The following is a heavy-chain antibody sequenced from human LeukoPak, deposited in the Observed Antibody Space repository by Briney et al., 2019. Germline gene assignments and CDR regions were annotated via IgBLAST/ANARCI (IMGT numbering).Heavy chain of an antibody. V-gene: IGHV1-2*02. Sequence: GASVKVSCKASGYTFTGYYMHWVRQAPGQGLEWMGWINPNSGGTNYAQKFQGRVTMTRDTSISTAYMELSRLRSDDTAVYYCARVLSSSPWVRLWYWGQGTLVTVSS. CDR1: GYTFTGYY. J-gene: IGHJ4*02. CDR2: INPNSGGT. CDR3: ARVLSSSPWVRLWY. D-gene: IGHD6-13*01.